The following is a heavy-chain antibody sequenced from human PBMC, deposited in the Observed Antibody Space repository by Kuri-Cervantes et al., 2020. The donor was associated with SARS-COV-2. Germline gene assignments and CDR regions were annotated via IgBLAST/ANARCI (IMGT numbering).Heavy chain of an antibody. CDR2: IYYSGST. CDR3: ARAPQYSSRFDY. V-gene: IGHV4-39*01. CDR1: GGSIRSSSYY. Sequence: GSLRLSCTVSGGSIRSSSYYWGWIRQPPGKGLEWIGSIYYSGSTYYNPSLKSRVTISVDTSKNQFSLKLSSVTAADTAVYYCARAPQYSSRFDYWGQGTLVTVSS. J-gene: IGHJ4*02. D-gene: IGHD6-13*01.